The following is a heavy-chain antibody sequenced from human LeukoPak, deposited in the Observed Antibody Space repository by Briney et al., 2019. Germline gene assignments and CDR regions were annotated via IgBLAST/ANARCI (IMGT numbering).Heavy chain of an antibody. CDR2: IGGNGDGT. CDR3: AKESGNSGTWPQNYFDY. CDR1: GFTFRSYA. Sequence: PGGPLRLSCEASGFTFRSYAMTWVRQAPGRGLEWVSSIGGNGDGTYYADSVRGRFSISRDNSGNTQLLQMNSLSAEDTALYYCAKESGNSGTWPQNYFDYWGQGSLVTVSS. D-gene: IGHD6-13*01. V-gene: IGHV3-23*01. J-gene: IGHJ4*02.